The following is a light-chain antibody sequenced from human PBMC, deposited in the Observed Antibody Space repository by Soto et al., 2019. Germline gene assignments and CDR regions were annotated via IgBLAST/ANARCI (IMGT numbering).Light chain of an antibody. Sequence: SELTQSPSTLSLSQGERASHSCRASQSVSSSYLAWYQQKPGQAPRLLIYGASSRATGIPDRFSGSGSGTDFTLTISRLEPEDFAVYYCQQYGSTWTFGQGTKVAIK. CDR1: QSVSSSY. CDR2: GAS. V-gene: IGKV3-20*01. CDR3: QQYGSTWT. J-gene: IGKJ1*01.